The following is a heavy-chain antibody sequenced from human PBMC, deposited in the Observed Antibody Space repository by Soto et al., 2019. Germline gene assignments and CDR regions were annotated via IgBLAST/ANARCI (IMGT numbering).Heavy chain of an antibody. V-gene: IGHV4-61*01. CDR1: GGSVSSGSYY. J-gene: IGHJ6*02. CDR3: ARGIEGWYQGRYYYGMDV. Sequence: QVQLQESGPGLVKPSETLSLTCTVSGGSVSSGSYYWSWIRQPPGKGLEWIGYIYYSGSTNYNPSLQSRLTISVDTSKNQFSLKLSSVAAAEPAVYYCARGIEGWYQGRYYYGMDVWGQGTTVTVSS. CDR2: IYYSGST. D-gene: IGHD6-19*01.